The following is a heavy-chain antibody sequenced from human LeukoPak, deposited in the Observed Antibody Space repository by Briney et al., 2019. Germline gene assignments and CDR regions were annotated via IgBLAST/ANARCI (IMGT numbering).Heavy chain of an antibody. CDR3: ARAAMVRGVDYFDS. Sequence: GGSLRLSCAASGFTFSSHWMNWVRQAPGKGLEWVANIKEDGSEKYYVDSVKGRFTISRDNAKNSLCLQMNSLRAEDTAIYYCARAAMVRGVDYFDSWGQGTLVTVSS. V-gene: IGHV3-7*04. D-gene: IGHD3-10*01. CDR1: GFTFSSHW. CDR2: IKEDGSEK. J-gene: IGHJ4*02.